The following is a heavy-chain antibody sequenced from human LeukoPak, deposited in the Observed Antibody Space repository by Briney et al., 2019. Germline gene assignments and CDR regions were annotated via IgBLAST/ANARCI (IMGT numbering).Heavy chain of an antibody. D-gene: IGHD5-18*01. Sequence: GGSLRLSCAASGFTFSSYSMNWVRQAPGKGLEWVSYISSSGSTIYYADSVKGRFTISRDNAKNSLYLQMNSLRAEDTAVYYCARVYSYGYLDYWGQGTLVTDSS. V-gene: IGHV3-48*04. CDR2: ISSSGSTI. J-gene: IGHJ4*02. CDR3: ARVYSYGYLDY. CDR1: GFTFSSYS.